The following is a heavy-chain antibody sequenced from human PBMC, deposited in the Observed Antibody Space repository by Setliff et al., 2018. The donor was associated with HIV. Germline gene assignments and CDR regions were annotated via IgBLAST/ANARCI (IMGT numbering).Heavy chain of an antibody. CDR1: GFTFSSYW. CDR2: IKQDGSEK. CDR3: ARGSWAGYESGGYYHFDF. D-gene: IGHD3-22*01. J-gene: IGHJ4*02. Sequence: PGGSLRLSCAASGFTFSSYWMSWVRQAPGKGLEWVANIKQDGSEKYYVDSVKGRFTISRDNAKNSLYLQMNSLRAEDTAVYYCARGSWAGYESGGYYHFDFWGQGTLVTVSS. V-gene: IGHV3-7*01.